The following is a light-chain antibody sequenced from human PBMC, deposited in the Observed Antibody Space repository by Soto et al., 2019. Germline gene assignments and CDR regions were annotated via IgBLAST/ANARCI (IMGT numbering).Light chain of an antibody. J-gene: IGKJ4*01. Sequence: DIRMTQSPPSLSASVGDRVTITCRASQGIRYDLGWYQQKPGKAPSLLIYDASNLKSGVPSRFSGSGSGTEFTLTISSLQPDDSGSYYCQQHKSYPVTFGGGTKVDIK. V-gene: IGKV1-17*01. CDR1: QGIRYD. CDR2: DAS. CDR3: QQHKSYPVT.